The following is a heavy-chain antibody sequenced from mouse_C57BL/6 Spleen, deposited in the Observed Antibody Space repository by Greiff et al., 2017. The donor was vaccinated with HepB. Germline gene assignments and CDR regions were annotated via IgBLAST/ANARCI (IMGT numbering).Heavy chain of an antibody. D-gene: IGHD2-5*01. CDR2: INPYNGGT. Sequence: VQLQQSGPVLVKPGASVKMSCKASGYTFTDYYMNWVKQSHGKSLEWIGVINPYNGGTSYNQKFKGKATLTVDKSSSTAYMELNSLTSEDSAVYYCAREESSNNLFADWGQGTLVTVSA. J-gene: IGHJ3*01. CDR1: GYTFTDYY. CDR3: AREESSNNLFAD. V-gene: IGHV1-19*01.